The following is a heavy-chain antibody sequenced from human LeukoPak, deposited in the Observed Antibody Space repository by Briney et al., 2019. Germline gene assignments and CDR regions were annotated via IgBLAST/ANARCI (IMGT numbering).Heavy chain of an antibody. CDR3: ARGHVVVVAAPYYYYYMDV. CDR2: MNPNSGNT. D-gene: IGHD2-15*01. J-gene: IGHJ6*03. CDR1: GYTFTSYD. V-gene: IGHV1-8*03. Sequence: GASVKVSCKASGYTFTSYDINWVRQATGQGLEWVGWMNPNSGNTGYAQKFQGRVTITRNTSISTAYMELSSLRSEDTAVYYCARGHVVVVAAPYYYYYMDVWGKGTTVTVSS.